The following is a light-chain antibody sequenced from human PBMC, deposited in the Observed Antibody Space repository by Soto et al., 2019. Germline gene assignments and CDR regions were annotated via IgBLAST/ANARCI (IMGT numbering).Light chain of an antibody. CDR2: GNS. CDR3: QSSDSSLFWV. Sequence: QSVLTQPPSVSGAPGQRVTISCTGSSSNIGAGYDVHWYQQLPGTAPKLLIYGNSNRPSGVPDRFSGSKSGTSASLAITGLQAEDEADYYCQSSDSSLFWVFGGGTKLTVL. V-gene: IGLV1-40*01. CDR1: SSNIGAGYD. J-gene: IGLJ3*02.